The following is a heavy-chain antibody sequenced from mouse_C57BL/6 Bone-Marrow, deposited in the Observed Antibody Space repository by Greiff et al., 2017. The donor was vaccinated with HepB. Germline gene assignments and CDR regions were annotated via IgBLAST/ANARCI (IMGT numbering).Heavy chain of an antibody. CDR1: GYTFTSYW. V-gene: IGHV1-64*01. J-gene: IGHJ2*01. CDR2: IHPNSGST. D-gene: IGHD1-1*01. Sequence: VQLQQPGAELVKPGASVKLSCKASGYTFTSYWMHWVKQRPGQGLEWIGMIHPNSGSTNYNEKFKSKATLTVDKSSSTAYMQLRSLTSEDSAVYNCPSTTVVATIFDYGGQGTTLTFSS. CDR3: PSTTVVATIFDY.